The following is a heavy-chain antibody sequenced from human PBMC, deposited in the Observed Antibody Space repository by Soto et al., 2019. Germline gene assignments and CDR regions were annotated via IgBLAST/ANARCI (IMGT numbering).Heavy chain of an antibody. CDR1: GFNFGSYA. Sequence: GGSLRLSCAASGFNFGSYAMTWVRQAPGKGLEWVSDISVSGDITYYVESVKGRFTISRDNSKNTLYLQMNSLRAEDTALYYCAKVSCSSTSCPLDFWGQGTLVTVSS. CDR3: AKVSCSSTSCPLDF. J-gene: IGHJ4*02. CDR2: ISVSGDIT. V-gene: IGHV3-23*01. D-gene: IGHD2-2*01.